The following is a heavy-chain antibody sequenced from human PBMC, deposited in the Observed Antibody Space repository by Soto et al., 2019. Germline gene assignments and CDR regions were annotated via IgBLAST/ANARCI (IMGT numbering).Heavy chain of an antibody. D-gene: IGHD5-12*01. CDR2: IIPVLGMA. V-gene: IGHV1-69*02. J-gene: IGHJ6*03. CDR1: GDIFDSLT. Sequence: QVQLVQSGAEMKKPGSSVKVSCQASGDIFDSLTINWVRQAPGQGLEWMGRIIPVLGMANYAQKFQGRVTIIADKSTSTVYMELSSLTCEDTAVYYCARALGGYDYLYYYYYMDVWGVGTTVTVSS. CDR3: ARALGGYDYLYYYYYMDV.